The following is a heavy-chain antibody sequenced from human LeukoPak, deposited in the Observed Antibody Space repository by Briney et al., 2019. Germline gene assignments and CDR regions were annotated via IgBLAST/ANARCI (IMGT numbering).Heavy chain of an antibody. D-gene: IGHD6-6*01. Sequence: KPSETLSLTCTVSGGSISSSSYYWGWIRQPPGKGLEWIGSIYYSGSTYYNPSLKSRVTISVDTSKNQFSLKLSSVTAADTAVYYCARGRRIAARLEFSGWFDPWGQGTLVTVSS. CDR1: GGSISSSSYY. V-gene: IGHV4-39*01. CDR3: ARGRRIAARLEFSGWFDP. J-gene: IGHJ5*02. CDR2: IYYSGST.